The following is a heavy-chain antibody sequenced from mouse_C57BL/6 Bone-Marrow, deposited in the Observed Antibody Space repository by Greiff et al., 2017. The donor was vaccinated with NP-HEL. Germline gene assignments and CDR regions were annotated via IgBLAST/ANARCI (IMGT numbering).Heavy chain of an antibody. D-gene: IGHD5-5*01. Sequence: QVQLQQPGAELVMPGASVKLSCKASGYTFTSYWMHWVKQRPGQGLEWIGEIDPSDSYTNYNQKFKGKSTLTVDKSSSTAYMQLSSLTSEDSAVYYCARLPRRLYYFDYWGQGTTLTVSS. V-gene: IGHV1-69*01. J-gene: IGHJ2*01. CDR3: ARLPRRLYYFDY. CDR1: GYTFTSYW. CDR2: IDPSDSYT.